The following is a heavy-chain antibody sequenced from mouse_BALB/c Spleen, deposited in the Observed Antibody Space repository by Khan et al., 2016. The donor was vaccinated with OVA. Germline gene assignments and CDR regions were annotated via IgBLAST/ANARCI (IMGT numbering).Heavy chain of an antibody. CDR2: INTYTGEP. Sequence: QIQLVQSGPELKKPGETVKISCKASGYTFTNYGMNWVKQAPGKALKWMGWINTYTGEPTYADDFKGRFAFSLETSASTAYLQINNLKNEDTATYFCARVSNYWYFDVWGAGTTVTVSS. CDR1: GYTFTNYG. D-gene: IGHD2-5*01. V-gene: IGHV9-3-1*01. J-gene: IGHJ1*01. CDR3: ARVSNYWYFDV.